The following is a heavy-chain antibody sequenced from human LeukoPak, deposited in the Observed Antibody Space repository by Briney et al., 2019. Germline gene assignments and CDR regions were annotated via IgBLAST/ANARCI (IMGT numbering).Heavy chain of an antibody. CDR3: ARDPGSSGFDI. CDR2: IYYSGST. Sequence: SETLSLTCTVSGGSISSYFWAWLRQPPGKGLEWIGTIYYSGSTYYNPSLKSRVSISVDTSKNQFSLKLRSVTAADTAVYYCARDPGSSGFDIWGQGTMVTVSS. V-gene: IGHV4-39*07. J-gene: IGHJ3*02. CDR1: GGSISSYF.